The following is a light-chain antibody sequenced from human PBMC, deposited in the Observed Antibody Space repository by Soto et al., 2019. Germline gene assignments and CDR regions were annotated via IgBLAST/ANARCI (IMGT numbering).Light chain of an antibody. CDR2: KAF. CDR1: QSISSW. J-gene: IGKJ4*01. V-gene: IGKV1-5*03. CDR3: QQYKSYST. Sequence: DIQMTQSPSTLSASVGDRVTITCRASQSISSWLACYQQKPGKAHKLLIYKAFSLESWFPSRFSGSGYGTEVTLTISSLQPDDFATYYCQQYKSYSTFGGGTTVEIK.